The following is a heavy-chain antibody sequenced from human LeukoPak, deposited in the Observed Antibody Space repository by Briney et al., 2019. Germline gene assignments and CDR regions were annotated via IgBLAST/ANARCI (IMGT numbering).Heavy chain of an antibody. J-gene: IGHJ3*02. CDR2: ISSSSSYI. V-gene: IGHV3-21*01. D-gene: IGHD2-21*02. CDR1: GFTFTTYS. CDR3: ARVVCGGDCYSLPDAFDI. Sequence: GGSLRLSCEASGFTFTTYSMTWVRQAPGKGLEWVSSISSSSSYIYYADSVKGRFTISRDNAKNSLYLQMNSLRAEDTAVYYCARVVCGGDCYSLPDAFDIWGQGTMVTVSS.